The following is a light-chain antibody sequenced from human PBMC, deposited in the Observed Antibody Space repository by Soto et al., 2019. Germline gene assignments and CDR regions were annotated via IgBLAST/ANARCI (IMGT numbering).Light chain of an antibody. V-gene: IGLV2-14*01. J-gene: IGLJ2*01. CDR2: EVS. CDR3: SSYRSTTHVI. Sequence: QSALTQPASVSGSPGQSITISCSGTSSDVGGYNYVSWYQQHPGKAPKLIIYEVSNRPAGVSNRFSGSRSDNTASLTISGLQAEDAADYYCSSYRSTTHVIFGGGTKPTVL. CDR1: SSDVGGYNY.